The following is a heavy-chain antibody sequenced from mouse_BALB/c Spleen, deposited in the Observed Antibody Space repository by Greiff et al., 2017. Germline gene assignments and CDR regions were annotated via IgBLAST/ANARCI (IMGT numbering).Heavy chain of an antibody. V-gene: IGHV1-37*01. J-gene: IGHJ4*01. CDR1: GYSFTGYF. D-gene: IGHD1-2*01. CDR2: INPYNGDT. Sequence: EVQLQESGPELVKPGASVKISCKASGYSFTGYFMNWVEQSHGKSLEWIGRINPYNGDTFYNQKFKGKATLTVDKSSSTAHMELLSLTSEDSAVYYCARRTTATRNYAMDYWGQGTSVTVSS. CDR3: ARRTTATRNYAMDY.